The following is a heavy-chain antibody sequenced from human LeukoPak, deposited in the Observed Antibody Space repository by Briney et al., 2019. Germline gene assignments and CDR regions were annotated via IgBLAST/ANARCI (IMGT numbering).Heavy chain of an antibody. CDR3: ARMYSGSYGGIDY. J-gene: IGHJ4*02. V-gene: IGHV4-4*07. Sequence: SETLSLPCPVSGGSIISYYWSGIRQPAGKGREGIGRIYSSGGTNYKPSLKSRVTMSVDTSKNQFSLKLSSVTAADTAVYYCARMYSGSYGGIDYWGQGTLVTVSS. CDR2: IYSSGGT. D-gene: IGHD1-26*01. CDR1: GGSIISYY.